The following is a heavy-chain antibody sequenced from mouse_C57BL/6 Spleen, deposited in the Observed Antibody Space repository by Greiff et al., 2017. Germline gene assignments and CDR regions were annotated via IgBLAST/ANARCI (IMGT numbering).Heavy chain of an antibody. J-gene: IGHJ2*01. CDR1: GYTFTSYW. Sequence: QVQLQQPGAELVRPGSSVKLSCKASGYTFTSYWMHLVKQRPIQGLEWIGNIDPSDSETHYNQKFKDKATLTVDKSSSTAYMQLRSLTSEDSAVYCCAGSSNWADYWGQGTTRTVSS. CDR2: IDPSDSET. CDR3: AGSSNWADY. V-gene: IGHV1-52*01. D-gene: IGHD4-1*01.